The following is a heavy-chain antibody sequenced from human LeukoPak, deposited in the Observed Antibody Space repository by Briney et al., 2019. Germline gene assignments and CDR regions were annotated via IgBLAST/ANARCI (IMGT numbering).Heavy chain of an antibody. J-gene: IGHJ4*02. CDR2: ISGSGNIM. D-gene: IGHD1-26*01. CDR3: ARDIIAVVGVADY. Sequence: GGSLRLSCAASGFSFSDHYMSWIRQAPGKGLEWVSYISGSGNIMDYTDFVKGRFTISRDNAKNSLYLQMNSLRADDTAVYYCARDIIAVVGVADYWGQGTLVTVSS. V-gene: IGHV3-11*01. CDR1: GFSFSDHY.